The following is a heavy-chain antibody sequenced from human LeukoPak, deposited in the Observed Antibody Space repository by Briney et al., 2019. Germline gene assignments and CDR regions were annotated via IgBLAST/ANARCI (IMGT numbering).Heavy chain of an antibody. Sequence: GGSLRLSCAASGFAFSSYGMHWVRQAPGKGLEWVSYISGSGTTVYYADSVKGRFTISRDNAKNSLYLQMNSLRAEDTAVYYCASLDRLHYYYSYMDIWGKGTTVTISS. J-gene: IGHJ6*03. CDR3: ASLDRLHYYYSYMDI. D-gene: IGHD3/OR15-3a*01. CDR2: ISGSGTTV. V-gene: IGHV3-48*04. CDR1: GFAFSSYG.